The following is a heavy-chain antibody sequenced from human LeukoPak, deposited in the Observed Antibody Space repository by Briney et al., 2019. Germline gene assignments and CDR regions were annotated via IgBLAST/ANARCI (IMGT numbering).Heavy chain of an antibody. CDR2: IYYSGST. CDR3: AAEYDSSGYYDY. CDR1: GGSISSGDYY. J-gene: IGHJ4*02. V-gene: IGHV4-30-4*01. D-gene: IGHD3-22*01. Sequence: SETLSLTCTVSGGSISSGDYYWSWIRQPPGKGLEWIGYIYYSGSTYYNPSLKSRVTMSVDTSKNQFSLKLSSVTAADTAVYYCAAEYDSSGYYDYWGQGTLVTVSS.